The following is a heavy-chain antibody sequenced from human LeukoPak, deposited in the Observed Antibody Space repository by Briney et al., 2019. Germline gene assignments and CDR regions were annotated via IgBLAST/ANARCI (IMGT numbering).Heavy chain of an antibody. CDR1: GFTVSSNY. CDR3: ARARYYDSSGYYEGFDY. CDR2: IYSGGGT. Sequence: PGGSLRLSCAASGFTVSSNYMSWVRQAPGKGLEWVSVIYSGGGTYYADSVKGRFTISRDNSKNTLYLQMNSLRAEDTAVYYCARARYYDSSGYYEGFDYWGQGTLVTVSS. D-gene: IGHD3-22*01. V-gene: IGHV3-53*01. J-gene: IGHJ4*02.